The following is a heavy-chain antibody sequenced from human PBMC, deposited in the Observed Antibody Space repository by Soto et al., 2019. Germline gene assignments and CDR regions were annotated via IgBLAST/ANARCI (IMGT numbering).Heavy chain of an antibody. Sequence: ELQLFESGGGLVQPGGSLRLSCAASGFTFSSYAMSSVRQAPGKGLEWVSAISASGGSTYYADSVRGRFTNSRDNAKNTLYLQMNSLRAEDTVVYYGALHPASVVVPAATQFDYWGQGTLVTVSS. D-gene: IGHD2-2*01. CDR2: ISASGGST. V-gene: IGHV3-23*01. CDR3: ALHPASVVVPAATQFDY. J-gene: IGHJ4*02. CDR1: GFTFSSYA.